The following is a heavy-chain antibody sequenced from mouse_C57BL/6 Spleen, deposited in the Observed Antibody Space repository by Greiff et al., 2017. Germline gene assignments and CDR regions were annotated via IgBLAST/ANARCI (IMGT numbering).Heavy chain of an antibody. V-gene: IGHV1-64*01. CDR3: ARGGDYSWFAY. D-gene: IGHD1-1*01. CDR1: GYTFTSYW. Sequence: QVQLQQPGAELVKPGASVKLSCKASGYTFTSYWMHWVKPRPGQGLEWIGMIHPNSGSTNYNEKFKSKATLTVDKSSSTAYMQLSSLTSEDSAVYYCARGGDYSWFAYWGQGTLVTVSA. J-gene: IGHJ3*01. CDR2: IHPNSGST.